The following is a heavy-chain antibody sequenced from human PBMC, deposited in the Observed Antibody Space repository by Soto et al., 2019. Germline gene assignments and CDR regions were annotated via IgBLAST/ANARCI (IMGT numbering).Heavy chain of an antibody. CDR2: INHSGST. V-gene: IGHV4-34*01. CDR3: ARVTSSWRYYYYYYGMDV. Sequence: PSETLSLTCAVYGGSFSGYYWSWIRQPPGKGLEWIGEINHSGSTNYNPSLKSRVTISVDTSKNQFSLKLSSVTAADTAVYYCARVTSSWRYYYYYYGMDVWGQGSTVTVSS. J-gene: IGHJ6*02. CDR1: GGSFSGYY. D-gene: IGHD6-13*01.